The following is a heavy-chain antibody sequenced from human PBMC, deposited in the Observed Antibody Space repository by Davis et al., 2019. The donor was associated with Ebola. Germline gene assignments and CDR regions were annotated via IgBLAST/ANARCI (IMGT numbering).Heavy chain of an antibody. CDR2: INPSGGST. CDR1: GYTFTGYY. D-gene: IGHD3-3*01. V-gene: IGHV1-46*01. CDR3: ARSLDVEDFSY. Sequence: ASVKVSCKASGYTFTGYYMHWVRQAPGQGLEWMGIINPSGGSTSYAQKFQGRVTMTRDTSTSTVYKELSSLRSEDTAVYYCARSLDVEDFSYWGQGTLVTVSS. J-gene: IGHJ4*02.